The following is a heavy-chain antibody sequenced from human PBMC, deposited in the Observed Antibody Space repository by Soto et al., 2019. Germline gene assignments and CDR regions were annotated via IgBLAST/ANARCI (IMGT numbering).Heavy chain of an antibody. CDR3: ARDHGQQLAGGFDY. D-gene: IGHD6-13*01. CDR1: GFTFSSYA. J-gene: IGHJ4*02. V-gene: IGHV3-30-3*01. Sequence: ESGGGVVQPGRSLRLSCAASGFTFSSYAMHWVRQAPGKGLEWVAVISYDGSNKYYADSVKGRFTISRDNSKNTLYLQMNSLRAEDTAVYYCARDHGQQLAGGFDYWGQGTLVTVSS. CDR2: ISYDGSNK.